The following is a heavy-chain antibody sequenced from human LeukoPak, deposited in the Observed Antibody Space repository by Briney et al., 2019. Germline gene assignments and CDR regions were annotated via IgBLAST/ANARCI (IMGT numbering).Heavy chain of an antibody. J-gene: IGHJ6*02. V-gene: IGHV1-69*13. Sequence: SVKVSCKASGGTFSSYAISWERQAPGQGLEWMGGIIPIFGTANYAQKFQGRVTTTADESTSTAYMELSSLRSEDTAVYYCARLPLRSIAVGYYGMDVWGQGTTVTVFS. D-gene: IGHD6-6*01. CDR2: IIPIFGTA. CDR1: GGTFSSYA. CDR3: ARLPLRSIAVGYYGMDV.